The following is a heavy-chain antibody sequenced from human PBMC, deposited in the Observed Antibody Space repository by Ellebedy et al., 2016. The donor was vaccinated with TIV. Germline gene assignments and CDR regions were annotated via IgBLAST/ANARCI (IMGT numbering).Heavy chain of an antibody. CDR2: IYHSGST. CDR3: AGGLSSSGSGWYFDL. V-gene: IGHV4-30-2*01. Sequence: SETLSLTCAVSGGSISSGGYSWNWIRQPPGKGLEWLGYIYHSGSTYYNPSLKSRVTISLERSKNQFSLKLSSVTAADTAVYYCAGGLSSSGSGWYFDLWGRGTLVTVSS. CDR1: GGSISSGGYS. D-gene: IGHD2/OR15-2a*01. J-gene: IGHJ2*01.